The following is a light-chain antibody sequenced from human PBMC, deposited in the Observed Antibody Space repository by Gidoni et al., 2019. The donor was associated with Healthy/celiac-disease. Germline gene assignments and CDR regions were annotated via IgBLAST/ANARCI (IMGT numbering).Light chain of an antibody. CDR2: GAS. CDR1: QSVSSSY. V-gene: IGKV3-20*01. J-gene: IGKJ4*01. Sequence: EIVLTQSPGTLSLSPGERATLSCRASQSVSSSYLAWYQQKPGQAPRLLIYGASSRATGIPDRFSGSGSGTDFTLTISRLEPEEFAVYYCQQYGSAHRFXGXTKVEIK. CDR3: QQYGSAHR.